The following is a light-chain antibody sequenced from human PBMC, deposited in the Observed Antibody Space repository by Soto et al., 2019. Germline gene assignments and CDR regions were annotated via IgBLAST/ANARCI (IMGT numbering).Light chain of an antibody. Sequence: EIVLTQSPGTLSLSPGERATLSCRASQSVSSGYFAWYQQKPGQPPRLLIHGASRSATGIPDRFSGSGVGTDFTLPISRLEPDDFAVYFCQKYGVSPPYPFGQGTNLEIK. J-gene: IGKJ2*01. CDR1: QSVSSGY. V-gene: IGKV3-20*01. CDR2: GAS. CDR3: QKYGVSPPYP.